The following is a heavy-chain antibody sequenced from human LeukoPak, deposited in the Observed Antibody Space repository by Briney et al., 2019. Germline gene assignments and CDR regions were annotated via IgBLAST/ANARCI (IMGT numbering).Heavy chain of an antibody. CDR1: GFTFSSYS. J-gene: IGHJ4*02. CDR2: ISSSSSYI. Sequence: GGSLRLSCAASGFTFSSYSMNWVRQAPGKGLEWVSSISSSSSYIYYADSVKGRFTISRDNAKNSLYLQMNSLRAEDTAVYYCARGPQSGEVSHDYWGREPWSPSPQ. D-gene: IGHD3-3*01. V-gene: IGHV3-21*01. CDR3: ARGPQSGEVSHDY.